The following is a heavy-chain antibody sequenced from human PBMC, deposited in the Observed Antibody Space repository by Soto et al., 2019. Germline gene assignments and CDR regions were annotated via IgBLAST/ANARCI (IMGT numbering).Heavy chain of an antibody. Sequence: PSETLSLTCTVSGGSINSGGYSWTWIRQPPGKGLEWIGFIYHTGTTYYNPSLKSRVTISVDRSKNQFSLKLNSVTAADTAVYYCARGGNYYDSSGSSWLDPWGQGALVTFSS. V-gene: IGHV4-30-2*01. D-gene: IGHD3-22*01. J-gene: IGHJ5*02. CDR1: GGSINSGGYS. CDR3: ARGGNYYDSSGSSWLDP. CDR2: IYHTGTT.